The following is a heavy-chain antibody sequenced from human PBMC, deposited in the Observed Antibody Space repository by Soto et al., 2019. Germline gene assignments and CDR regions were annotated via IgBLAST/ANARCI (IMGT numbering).Heavy chain of an antibody. V-gene: IGHV1-69*06. CDR2: IIPIFDTA. CDR3: ATQGSYGGNPGGFYYYGMDV. J-gene: IGHJ6*02. Sequence: QVQLVQSGAEVKKPGSSVKVSCKASGGTFSSYAISWVRQAPGQGLEWMGGIIPIFDTANYAQKFQGRVTITADKSTSTAYMELSSLRSEDTAVYYCATQGSYGGNPGGFYYYGMDVWGQGTTVTVSS. CDR1: GGTFSSYA. D-gene: IGHD4-17*01.